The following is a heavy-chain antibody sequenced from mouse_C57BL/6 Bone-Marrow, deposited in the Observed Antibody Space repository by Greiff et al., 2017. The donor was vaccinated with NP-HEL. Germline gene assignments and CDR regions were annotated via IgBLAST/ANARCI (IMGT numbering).Heavy chain of an antibody. V-gene: IGHV1-59*01. CDR1: GYTFTSYW. Sequence: QVQLQQPGAELVRPGTSVKLSCKASGYTFTSYWMHWVKQRPGQGLEWIGVIDPSDSYTNYNQKFKGKATLTVDTSSSTAYMQLSSLTSEDSAVYYCARPPYGSSHWAFDVWGTGTTVTVSS. D-gene: IGHD1-1*01. CDR2: IDPSDSYT. J-gene: IGHJ1*03. CDR3: ARPPYGSSHWAFDV.